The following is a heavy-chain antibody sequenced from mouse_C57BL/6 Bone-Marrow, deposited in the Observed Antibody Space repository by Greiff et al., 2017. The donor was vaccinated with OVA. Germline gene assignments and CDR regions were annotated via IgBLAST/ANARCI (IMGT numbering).Heavy chain of an antibody. V-gene: IGHV1-62-2*01. CDR2: FYPGSGSI. CDR1: GYTFTEYT. J-gene: IGHJ4*01. CDR3: ARHEDPLYAMDY. Sequence: VQRVESGAELVKPGASVKLSCKASGYTFTEYTIHWVKQRSGQGLEWIGWFYPGSGSIKYNEKFKDKATLTADKSSSTVYMELSRLTSEDSAVYFCARHEDPLYAMDYWGQGTSVTVSS.